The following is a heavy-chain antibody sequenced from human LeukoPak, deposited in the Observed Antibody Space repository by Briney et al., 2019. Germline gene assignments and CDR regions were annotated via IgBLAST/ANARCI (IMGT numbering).Heavy chain of an antibody. D-gene: IGHD3-3*01. CDR2: IKQDGSEK. Sequence: GGSLRLSCAASGFTFDDYAMHWVRQAPGKGLEWVANIKQDGSEKYYVDSVKGRFTISRDNAKNSLYLQMNSLRAEDTAVYYCARDRRYDFWSGSNWFDPWGQGTLVTVSS. CDR1: GFTFDDYA. V-gene: IGHV3-7*01. CDR3: ARDRRYDFWSGSNWFDP. J-gene: IGHJ5*02.